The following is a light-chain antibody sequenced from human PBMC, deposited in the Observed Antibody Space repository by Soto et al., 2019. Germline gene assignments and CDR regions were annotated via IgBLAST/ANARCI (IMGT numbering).Light chain of an antibody. CDR1: QSVSGN. CDR2: GAS. CDR3: QQYNNWPPLT. V-gene: IGKV3-15*01. J-gene: IGKJ4*01. Sequence: EIVMTQSPATLSVSPGERATLSCRASQSVSGNLAWYQQKPGQAPRLLIYGASTRATGIPARFSGSVSGTEFTRTISSLQSEDFAVYYCQQYNNWPPLTFGGGTKVEIK.